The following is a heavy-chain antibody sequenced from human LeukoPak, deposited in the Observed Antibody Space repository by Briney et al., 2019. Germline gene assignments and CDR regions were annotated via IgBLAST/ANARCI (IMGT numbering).Heavy chain of an antibody. V-gene: IGHV1-18*01. CDR3: ARPYDSSGHFDY. Sequence: ASVKVSCRASGYTFTSCGISWVRQAPGQGLEWMGWISAYNGNTNYAQKLQGRVTMTTDTSTSTAYMELRSLRSDDTAVYYCARPYDSSGHFDYWGQGTLVTVSS. CDR1: GYTFTSCG. CDR2: ISAYNGNT. D-gene: IGHD3-22*01. J-gene: IGHJ4*02.